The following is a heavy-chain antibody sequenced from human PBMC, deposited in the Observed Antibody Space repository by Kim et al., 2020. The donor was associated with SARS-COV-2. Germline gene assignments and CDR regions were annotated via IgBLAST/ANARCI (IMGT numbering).Heavy chain of an antibody. CDR3: ALSATYYYYGMDI. J-gene: IGHJ6*02. Sequence: GGSLRLSCAASGFTFSSYSMNWVRQAPGKGLEWVSYISSSTSTIYYADSVKGRFTISRDNAKNSLYLQMNSLRDEDTAIYYCALSATYYYYGMDIWGQGTTVTVSS. CDR1: GFTFSSYS. V-gene: IGHV3-48*02. CDR2: ISSSTSTI.